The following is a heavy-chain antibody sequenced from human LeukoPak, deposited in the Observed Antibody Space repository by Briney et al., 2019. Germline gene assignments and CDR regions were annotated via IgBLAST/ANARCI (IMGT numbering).Heavy chain of an antibody. CDR1: GGSISSYY. Sequence: PSETLSLTCTVSGGSISSYYWSWIRQPPGKGLEWIGYIYYSGSTNYNPSLKSRVTISVDTSKNQFSLKLSSVTAADTAVYYCARGAYYYSSAIGRYGMDVRGQGTTVTVSS. D-gene: IGHD3-10*01. J-gene: IGHJ6*02. CDR2: IYYSGST. V-gene: IGHV4-59*01. CDR3: ARGAYYYSSAIGRYGMDV.